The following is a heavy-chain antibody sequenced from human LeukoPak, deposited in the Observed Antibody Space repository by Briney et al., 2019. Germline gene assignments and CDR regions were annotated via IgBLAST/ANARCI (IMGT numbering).Heavy chain of an antibody. Sequence: SVKVSCKASGGTFGSYAISWVRQAPGQGLEWMGRIIPILGIANYAQKFQGRVTITADKSTSTVYMDLNSLRSEDTAVYYCARDNSATVVTPSSAVSDYWGQGTLVTVSS. CDR2: IIPILGIA. CDR3: ARDNSATVVTPSSAVSDY. J-gene: IGHJ4*02. CDR1: GGTFGSYA. V-gene: IGHV1-69*04. D-gene: IGHD4-23*01.